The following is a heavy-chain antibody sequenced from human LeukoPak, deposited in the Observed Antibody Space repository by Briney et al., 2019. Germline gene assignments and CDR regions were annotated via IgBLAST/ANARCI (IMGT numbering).Heavy chain of an antibody. J-gene: IGHJ4*02. Sequence: GGSLRLSCAASGFTFSNYWMSWVRQAPGKGLEWVANIKGDGSSKYYMDSVKGRFTISRDNAKSSLYLQMNTLRAEDTAVYYCATSASPWSYFDYWGQGTLVTVSS. D-gene: IGHD3-3*01. V-gene: IGHV3-7*03. CDR2: IKGDGSSK. CDR1: GFTFSNYW. CDR3: ATSASPWSYFDY.